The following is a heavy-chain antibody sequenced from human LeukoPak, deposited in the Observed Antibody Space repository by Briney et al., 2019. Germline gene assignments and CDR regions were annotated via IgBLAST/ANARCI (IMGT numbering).Heavy chain of an antibody. V-gene: IGHV4-4*07. D-gene: IGHD3-22*01. Sequence: SETLSLTCTVSGGSISSYYWSWIRQPAGKGLEWIGRIYTSGSTNYNPSLKSRVTVSVDTSKNQFSLKLSSVTAADTAVYYCVRVNYYDSSGRGAFDIWGQGTMVTVSS. CDR3: VRVNYYDSSGRGAFDI. CDR1: GGSISSYY. CDR2: IYTSGST. J-gene: IGHJ3*02.